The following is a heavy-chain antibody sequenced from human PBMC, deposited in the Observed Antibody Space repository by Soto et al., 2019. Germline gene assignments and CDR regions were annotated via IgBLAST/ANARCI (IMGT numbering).Heavy chain of an antibody. V-gene: IGHV1-69*01. CDR3: ARSQGSSTSLEIYYYYYYGRDV. D-gene: IGHD2-2*01. CDR1: GGTFGSYA. CDR2: IIPIPGTA. J-gene: IGHJ6*02. Sequence: QVQLVQSGAEVKKPGSSVKVSCKASGGTFGSYAISWVRQAPGQGLEWMGGIIPIPGTANYAQTFQGRVTIAADESTSTAYMELSSLRSEDTAVYYCARSQGSSTSLEIYYYYYYGRDVWGQGTTVTVSS.